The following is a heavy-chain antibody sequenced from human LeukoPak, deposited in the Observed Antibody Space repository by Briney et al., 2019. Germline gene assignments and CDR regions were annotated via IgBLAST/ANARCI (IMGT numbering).Heavy chain of an antibody. CDR3: AREGYGDYGGFDY. Sequence: GASVNLSCNASGYTFTSYYMHWVRQAPGQGLEWMGIINPSGGSTSYAQKFQGRVTMTRETSTSTVYMELSSLRSEDTAVYYCAREGYGDYGGFDYWGQGTLVTVSS. J-gene: IGHJ4*02. V-gene: IGHV1-46*01. CDR1: GYTFTSYY. CDR2: INPSGGST. D-gene: IGHD4-17*01.